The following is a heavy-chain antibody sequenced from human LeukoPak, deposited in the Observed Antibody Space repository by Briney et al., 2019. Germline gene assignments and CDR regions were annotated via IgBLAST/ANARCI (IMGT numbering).Heavy chain of an antibody. CDR1: GFTFSSYG. CDR3: AKDRGYYDISTPLDY. V-gene: IGHV3-30*18. D-gene: IGHD3-9*01. J-gene: IGHJ4*02. CDR2: ISYDGSNK. Sequence: GRSLRLSCAASGFTFSSYGMHWVRLAPGKGLERVAVISYDGSNKYYADPVKGRCTISRDNSKNTLYLQMNSLRAEDTAVYYCAKDRGYYDISTPLDYWGQGTLVTVSS.